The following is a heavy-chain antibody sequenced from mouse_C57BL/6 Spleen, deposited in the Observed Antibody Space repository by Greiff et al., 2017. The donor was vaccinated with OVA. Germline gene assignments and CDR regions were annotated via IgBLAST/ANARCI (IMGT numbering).Heavy chain of an antibody. CDR1: GYAFSSSW. D-gene: IGHD1-1*01. V-gene: IGHV1-82*01. CDR3: ARESYGSSYVGAMDY. Sequence: QVQLQQSGPELVKPGASVKISCKASGYAFSSSWMNWVKQRPGKGLEWIGRIYPGDGDTNYNGKFKGKATLTADKSSSTAYMQLSSLTSEDSAVYCCARESYGSSYVGAMDYWGQGTSVTVSS. J-gene: IGHJ4*01. CDR2: IYPGDGDT.